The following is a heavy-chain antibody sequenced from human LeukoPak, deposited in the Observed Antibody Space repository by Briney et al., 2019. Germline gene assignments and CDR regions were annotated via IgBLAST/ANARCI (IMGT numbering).Heavy chain of an antibody. CDR2: ITATSSYI. V-gene: IGHV3-21*01. CDR3: ARDPVAGLTPDAFDI. CDR1: GFTFSTYR. J-gene: IGHJ3*02. D-gene: IGHD6-19*01. Sequence: GGSLRLSCAAPGFTFSTYRMTWVRQAPGKGLEWVSSITATSSYIYYADSVKGRFTISRDNAKNSLYLQMNSLRAEDTAVYYCARDPVAGLTPDAFDIWGQGTMVTVSS.